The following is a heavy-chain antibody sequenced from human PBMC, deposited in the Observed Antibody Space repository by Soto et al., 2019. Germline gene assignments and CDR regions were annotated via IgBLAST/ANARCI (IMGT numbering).Heavy chain of an antibody. V-gene: IGHV3-23*01. CDR2: ISGSGGST. J-gene: IGHJ6*02. CDR1: GFTFSSYA. Sequence: GSLRLSCAASGFTFSSYAMSWVRQAPGKGLEWVSAISGSGGSTYYADSVKGRFTISRDNSKNTLYLQMNSLRAEDTAVYYCAKDQYYDFWSGYYTRADYYYGMDVWGQGTTVTAP. D-gene: IGHD3-3*01. CDR3: AKDQYYDFWSGYYTRADYYYGMDV.